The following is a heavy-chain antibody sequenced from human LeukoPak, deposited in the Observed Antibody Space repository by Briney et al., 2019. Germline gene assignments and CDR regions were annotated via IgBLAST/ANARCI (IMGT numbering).Heavy chain of an antibody. D-gene: IGHD2-15*01. CDR3: AREFGSSRYFDY. J-gene: IGHJ4*02. CDR2: INSDGSFT. CDR1: GFTFSSYW. V-gene: IGHV3-74*01. Sequence: GGSLRLSCAASGFTFSSYWMHWVRHAPGKGLVWVSRINSDGSFTNYADSVKGRFTISRDNAKNTLYLQMNSLRAEDTAVYYCAREFGSSRYFDYWGQGIPVTVSS.